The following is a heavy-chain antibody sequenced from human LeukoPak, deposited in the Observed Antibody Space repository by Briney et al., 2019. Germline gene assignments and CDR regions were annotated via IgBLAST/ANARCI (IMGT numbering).Heavy chain of an antibody. Sequence: SETLSLSCTVSGGSISSSSYYWGWIRQPPGKGLEWIGSIYYSGSTYYNPSLKSRVTISVDTSKNQFSLKLSSVTAADTAVYYCARVLGPYGSGSYYDYWGQGTLVTVSS. CDR2: IYYSGST. D-gene: IGHD3-10*01. J-gene: IGHJ4*02. V-gene: IGHV4-39*07. CDR1: GGSISSSSYY. CDR3: ARVLGPYGSGSYYDY.